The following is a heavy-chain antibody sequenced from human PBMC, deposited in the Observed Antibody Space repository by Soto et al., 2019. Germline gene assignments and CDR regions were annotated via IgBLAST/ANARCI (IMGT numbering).Heavy chain of an antibody. V-gene: IGHV2-5*02. D-gene: IGHD3-3*01. Sequence: QINLIESGPTLVKPTQTLTLTCTFSGFSLSTSGAAVGWVRQPPGRALEWLALIYWDGDKRYNASLGNRLTITKDTPMNQVVLTLTNVDPAHTATYYCAHRATMTIFGLIIDNGIWFDPWGQGTRVIVSS. CDR1: GFSLSTSGAA. CDR3: AHRATMTIFGLIIDNGIWFDP. CDR2: IYWDGDK. J-gene: IGHJ5*02.